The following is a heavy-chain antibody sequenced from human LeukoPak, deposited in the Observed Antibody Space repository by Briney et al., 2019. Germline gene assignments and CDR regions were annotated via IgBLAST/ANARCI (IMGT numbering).Heavy chain of an antibody. V-gene: IGHV4-59*11. J-gene: IGHJ6*03. Sequence: SETLSLTCTVSGGPIISHYWTWIRQSPVKGLEWVGDISNSGSTSYNPSLKSRVIISIDTSKNQFSLKLSSVTAADTAMYYCGRDALVGHFSYYYMDVWGKGTMVTVSS. CDR3: GRDALVGHFSYYYMDV. CDR1: GGPIISHY. CDR2: ISNSGST. D-gene: IGHD2-15*01.